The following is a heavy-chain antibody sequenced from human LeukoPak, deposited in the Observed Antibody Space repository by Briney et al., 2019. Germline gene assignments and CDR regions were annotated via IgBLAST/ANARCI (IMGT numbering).Heavy chain of an antibody. CDR1: GFIFSNYA. D-gene: IGHD6-19*01. J-gene: IGHJ3*02. CDR3: ARVRLQQWLYDAFDI. Sequence: QSGGSRRLSCAASGFIFSNYAMHWVRQAADKGLEWVAVISYDGSNKYNADSVKGRFTISRDNSKSTLYLQMNSLRADDTAVYYCARVRLQQWLYDAFDIWGQGTLVTVSS. CDR2: ISYDGSNK. V-gene: IGHV3-30*04.